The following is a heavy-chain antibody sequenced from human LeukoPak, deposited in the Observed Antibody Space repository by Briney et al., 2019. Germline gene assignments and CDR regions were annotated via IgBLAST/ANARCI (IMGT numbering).Heavy chain of an antibody. CDR2: ISGSGNKI. Sequence: RGSLRLSCAASGFTFRTCEMIWVRQAPGKGLEWVSYISGSGNKIYYADSVKGRFTISRDNARNSLYLQMNSLRVEDTALYYCARESGLGVISPYSDFWGQGTLVTVSP. J-gene: IGHJ4*02. D-gene: IGHD2-21*01. V-gene: IGHV3-48*03. CDR1: GFTFRTCE. CDR3: ARESGLGVISPYSDF.